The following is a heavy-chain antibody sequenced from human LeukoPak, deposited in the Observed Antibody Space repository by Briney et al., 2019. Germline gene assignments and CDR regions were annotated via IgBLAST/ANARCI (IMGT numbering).Heavy chain of an antibody. D-gene: IGHD3-10*02. V-gene: IGHV3-30*18. CDR1: GFTFSSYG. Sequence: GGSLRLSCAASGFTFSSYGMHWVRQAPGKGLEWVAVISYDGSNKYYADSVKGRFTISRDTSKDTLYLQLNSLRPEDTAVYYCAKGSEPLQYAGLDPWGQGTLVTVFS. J-gene: IGHJ5*02. CDR2: ISYDGSNK. CDR3: AKGSEPLQYAGLDP.